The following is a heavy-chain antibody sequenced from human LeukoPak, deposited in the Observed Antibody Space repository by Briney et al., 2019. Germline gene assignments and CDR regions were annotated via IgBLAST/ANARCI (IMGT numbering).Heavy chain of an antibody. J-gene: IGHJ3*02. CDR2: VYSGGGT. CDR3: ARAVGVTAIHNAFDI. V-gene: IGHV3-66*02. CDR1: GFTVSSNY. Sequence: GGSLRLSCAASGFTVSSNYMSWVRQAPGKGLEWVSVVYSGGGTDYADSVKGRFTISRDNSKNTLYLQMNSLRAEDTAVYYCARAVGVTAIHNAFDIWGQGTMVTVSS. D-gene: IGHD2-21*02.